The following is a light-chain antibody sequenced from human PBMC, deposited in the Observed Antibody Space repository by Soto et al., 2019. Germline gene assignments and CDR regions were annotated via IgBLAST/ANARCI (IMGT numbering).Light chain of an antibody. V-gene: IGKV3-20*01. CDR3: QHYGSSPLT. CDR2: GAS. J-gene: IGKJ4*01. CDR1: QSISSSY. Sequence: EIVLTQSPGTLSLSPGEKATLSCRASQSISSSYLAWYQQKHGQAPRLLIYGASSRATGIPDRFSGSGSGTDFTLTISRLEPEDFAVYYCQHYGSSPLTFGGGTKVEIK.